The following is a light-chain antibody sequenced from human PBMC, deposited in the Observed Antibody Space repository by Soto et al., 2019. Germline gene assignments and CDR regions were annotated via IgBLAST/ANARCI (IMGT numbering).Light chain of an antibody. Sequence: QSVLTQPPSASGTPGQRVTISCSGSSSNIGSNTVNWYQQLPGEAPKLLIYDSNKRPSGIPERFSASRSGTSATLGITGLQTGDEADYYCGAWDDSLRLYVFGPGTKVTV. CDR2: DSN. J-gene: IGLJ1*01. V-gene: IGLV1-51*01. CDR3: GAWDDSLRLYV. CDR1: SSNIGSNT.